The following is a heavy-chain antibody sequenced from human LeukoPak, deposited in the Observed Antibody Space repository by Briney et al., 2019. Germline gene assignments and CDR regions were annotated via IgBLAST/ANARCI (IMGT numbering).Heavy chain of an antibody. Sequence: SSPTLVKPTQTLTLTCTFSGFSLTTTRVGVGWIRQPPGQALEWLAFIYWADDKRYSPSLKNTLTITKDTSKNQVVLTMTNMDPVDTATYSCAHMGPYNGYDSPYYFDYWGQGTLVTVSS. J-gene: IGHJ4*02. V-gene: IGHV2-5*02. CDR2: IYWADDK. CDR3: AHMGPYNGYDSPYYFDY. CDR1: GFSLTTTRVG. D-gene: IGHD5-12*01.